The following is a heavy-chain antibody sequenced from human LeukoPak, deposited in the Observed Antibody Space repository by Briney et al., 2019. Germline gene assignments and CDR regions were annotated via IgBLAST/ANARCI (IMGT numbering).Heavy chain of an antibody. CDR3: ARDLMSGSYYDAFDI. CDR1: GYTFTSYG. Sequence: ASVKVSCKASGYTFTSYGISWVRQAPGQGLEWMGWISAYNGNTNYAQKLQGRVTMTTDTSTSTAYMELRSLRSDDTAVYYCARDLMSGSYYDAFDIWGQGIMVTVSS. J-gene: IGHJ3*02. CDR2: ISAYNGNT. D-gene: IGHD1-26*01. V-gene: IGHV1-18*01.